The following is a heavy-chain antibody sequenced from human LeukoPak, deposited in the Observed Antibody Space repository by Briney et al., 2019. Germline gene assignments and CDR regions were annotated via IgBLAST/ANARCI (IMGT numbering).Heavy chain of an antibody. CDR3: ARAVVPAAVWFDP. D-gene: IGHD2-2*01. J-gene: IGHJ5*02. CDR1: GGSFSGYY. V-gene: IGHV4-34*01. Sequence: SETLSLTCAVYGGSFSGYYWSWIRQPPGKGLEWIGEINHSGSTNYNPSLKSPVTISVDTSKNQFSLKLSSVTAADTAVYYCARAVVPAAVWFDPWGQGTLVTVSS. CDR2: INHSGST.